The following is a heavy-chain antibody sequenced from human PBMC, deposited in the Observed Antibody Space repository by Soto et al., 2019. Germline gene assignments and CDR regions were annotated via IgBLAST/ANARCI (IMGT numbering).Heavy chain of an antibody. Sequence: GGSLRLSCAASGFTFSNAWMNWVRQAPGKGLEWVGRIRSKIDGGTTDYPVPVKGRFTISRDDSKNTLYLQMNSLKTEDTALYYCAMHWNYNFYFAMDVWGQGTTVTVSS. J-gene: IGHJ6*02. V-gene: IGHV3-15*07. CDR3: AMHWNYNFYFAMDV. D-gene: IGHD1-1*01. CDR1: GFTFSNAW. CDR2: IRSKIDGGTT.